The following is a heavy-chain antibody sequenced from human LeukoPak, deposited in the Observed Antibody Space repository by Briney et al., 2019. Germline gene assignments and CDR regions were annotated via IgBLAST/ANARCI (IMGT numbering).Heavy chain of an antibody. CDR1: GFTFDDYT. CDR2: IRWDGGST. D-gene: IGHD3-9*01. Sequence: GGSLRLSCAASGFTFDDYTMHWVRQAPGKGLEWVSLIRWDGGSTYYADSVKGRFTISRDNSKNSLYLQMDGLRTEDTALYFCAKDFSADWLQFSHMDVWGKGTTVTVSS. J-gene: IGHJ6*03. CDR3: AKDFSADWLQFSHMDV. V-gene: IGHV3-43*01.